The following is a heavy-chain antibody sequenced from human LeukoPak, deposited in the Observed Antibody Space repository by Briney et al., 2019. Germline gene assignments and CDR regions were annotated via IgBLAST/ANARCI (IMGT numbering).Heavy chain of an antibody. V-gene: IGHV3-7*01. CDR2: IKQDGSEK. J-gene: IGHJ6*03. D-gene: IGHD3-3*01. CDR1: GFTFSSYW. Sequence: GGSLRLSCAASGFTFSSYWMSWVRQAPGKGLEWVANIKQDGSEKYYVDSVEGRFTISRDNAKNSLYLQMNSLRAEDTAVYYCARIPLLRFLEWLPNHYYMDVWGKGTTVTVSS. CDR3: ARIPLLRFLEWLPNHYYMDV.